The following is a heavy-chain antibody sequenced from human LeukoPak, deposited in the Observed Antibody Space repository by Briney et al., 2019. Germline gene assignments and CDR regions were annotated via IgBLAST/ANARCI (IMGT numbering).Heavy chain of an antibody. CDR3: ARSPPYYYDSSGYYPPYYFDY. CDR1: GYTFTSYG. Sequence: ASVKVSCMASGYTFTSYGISWVRQAPGQGLEWMGWISAYNGNTNYAQKLQGRVAMTTDTSTSTAYMELRSLRSDDTAVYYCARSPPYYYDSSGYYPPYYFDYWGQGTLVTVSS. J-gene: IGHJ4*02. CDR2: ISAYNGNT. D-gene: IGHD3-22*01. V-gene: IGHV1-18*01.